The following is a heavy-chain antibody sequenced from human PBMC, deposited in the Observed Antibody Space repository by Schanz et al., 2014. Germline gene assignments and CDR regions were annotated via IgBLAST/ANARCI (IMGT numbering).Heavy chain of an antibody. Sequence: EVQLLESGGALEQPGGSLRLSCAASGITFSDYAMSWVRQAPGKGLEWVSTIASGGSHTFYADSVTGRFTISGDNSKNTRFLKMNSRRVEDTAIYYGARDPPPYSSSPYYWYYGMDVWGQGTTVTVSS. CDR1: GITFSDYA. V-gene: IGHV3-23*01. D-gene: IGHD6-6*01. CDR3: ARDPPPYSSSPYYWYYGMDV. CDR2: IASGGSHT. J-gene: IGHJ6*02.